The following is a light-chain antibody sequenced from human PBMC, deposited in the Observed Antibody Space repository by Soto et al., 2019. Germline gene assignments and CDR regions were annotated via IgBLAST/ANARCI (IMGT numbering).Light chain of an antibody. CDR1: QSVSST. CDR3: QQYNNWPPWT. J-gene: IGKJ1*01. V-gene: IGKV3-15*01. Sequence: EIVMTQSPATLSVSPGERATLSCRASQSVSSTLAWYQQKPGQAPRLLIYGESTRATGIPARFSGSGSGTEFTLTISSLQSEDFAVYYCQQYNNWPPWTFGQGTKVEIE. CDR2: GES.